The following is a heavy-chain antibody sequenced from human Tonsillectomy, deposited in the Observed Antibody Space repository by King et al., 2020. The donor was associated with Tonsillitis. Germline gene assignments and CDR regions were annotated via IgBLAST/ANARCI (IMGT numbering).Heavy chain of an antibody. D-gene: IGHD6-19*01. CDR2: IYYSGST. CDR1: GGSISSSSYY. J-gene: IGHJ1*01. CDR3: ASQDSSSGWYRDPEYFQY. V-gene: IGHV4-39*01. Sequence: QLQESGPGLVKPSETLSLTCTVSGGSISSSSYYWGWIRQPPGKGLEWIGSIYYSGSTYYNPSLKSRVTISVDTSKNQFSLKLSSVTAADTAVYYCASQDSSSGWYRDPEYFQYWGQGTLVTVSS.